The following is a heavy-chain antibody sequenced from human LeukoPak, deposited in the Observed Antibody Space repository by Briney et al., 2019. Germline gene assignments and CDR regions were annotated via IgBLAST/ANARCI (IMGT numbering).Heavy chain of an antibody. D-gene: IGHD4-23*01. J-gene: IGHJ3*02. CDR1: GFTFSSYN. CDR2: ISGSSHNI. V-gene: IGHV3-21*04. Sequence: GGSLRLSCAASGFTFSSYNMNWVRQAPGKGLEWVSSISGSSHNIYYADSVRGRFTISRDNAKNSLYVQMNSLRAEDTAVYYCARALNSDDAFDIWGQGTMVTVSS. CDR3: ARALNSDDAFDI.